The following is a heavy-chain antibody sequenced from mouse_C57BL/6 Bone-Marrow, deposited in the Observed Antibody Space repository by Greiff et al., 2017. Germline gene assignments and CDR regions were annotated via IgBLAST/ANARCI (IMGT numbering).Heavy chain of an antibody. Sequence: QVQLKESGAELVKPGASVKISCKASGYAFSSYWMNWVKQRPGKGLEWIGQIYPGDGDTNYNGKFKGKATLTADKSSSTAYMQLSSLTSEDSAVYFCARLVYDGLFYLDYWGQGTTLTVSS. CDR3: ARLVYDGLFYLDY. J-gene: IGHJ2*01. CDR2: IYPGDGDT. CDR1: GYAFSSYW. D-gene: IGHD2-3*01. V-gene: IGHV1-80*01.